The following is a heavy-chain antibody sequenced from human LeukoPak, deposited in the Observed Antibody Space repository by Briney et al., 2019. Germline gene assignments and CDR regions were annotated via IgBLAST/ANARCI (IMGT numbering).Heavy chain of an antibody. CDR3: AKDMGPSRLLVGGMDV. D-gene: IGHD3-10*01. CDR2: ISWNSGSI. V-gene: IGHV3-9*01. CDR1: GFTFDDYA. Sequence: PGGSLRLSCAASGFTFDDYAMHWVRQAPGKGLEWVSGISWNSGSIGYADSVKGRFTISRDNAKNSLYLQMNSLRAEDTALYYCAKDMGPSRLLVGGMDVWGQGTTVTVSS. J-gene: IGHJ6*02.